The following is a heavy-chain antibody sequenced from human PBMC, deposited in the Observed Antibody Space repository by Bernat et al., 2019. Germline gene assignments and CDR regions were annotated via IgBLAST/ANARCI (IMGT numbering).Heavy chain of an antibody. V-gene: IGHV4-30-2*01. CDR1: GGSISSGGYS. J-gene: IGHJ4*02. CDR3: ASGGEDDGYSGNDREFDY. CDR2: IYHSGST. Sequence: QLQLQESGSGLVKPSQTLSLTCAVSGGSISSGGYSWSWIRQPPGKGLEWIGYIYHSGSTYYNPSLKSRVTISVDRSKNQFSLQLSSVAAAGTAVDYGASGGEDDGYSGNDREFDYWGRGTLVTVSS. D-gene: IGHD5-12*01.